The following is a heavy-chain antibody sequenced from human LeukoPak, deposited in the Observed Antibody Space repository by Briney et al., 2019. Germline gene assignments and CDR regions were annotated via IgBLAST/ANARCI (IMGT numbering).Heavy chain of an antibody. CDR3: ARDLDYGDYVWFDP. V-gene: IGHV3-7*03. CDR2: IKQDGSEK. CDR1: GFTFSSYW. Sequence: GGSLRLSCAASGFTFSSYWMSWVRQAPGKGLEWVANIKQDGSEKYYVDSVKGRFTISRDNAKNSLYLQMNSLRAEDTALYHCARDLDYGDYVWFDPWGQGTLVTVSS. J-gene: IGHJ5*02. D-gene: IGHD4-17*01.